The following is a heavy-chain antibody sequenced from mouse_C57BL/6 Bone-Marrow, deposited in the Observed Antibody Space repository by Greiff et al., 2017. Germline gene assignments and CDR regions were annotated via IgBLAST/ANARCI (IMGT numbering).Heavy chain of an antibody. Sequence: QVQLKESGPELVKPGASVKISCKASGYSFTSYYIHWVKQRPGQGLEWIGWIYPGSGNTKYNEKFKGKATLTADTSSSTAYMQLSSLTSEDSAVYYCARGVLRPYYFDYWGQGTTLTVSS. CDR1: GYSFTSYY. D-gene: IGHD1-2*01. CDR2: IYPGSGNT. V-gene: IGHV1-66*01. J-gene: IGHJ2*01. CDR3: ARGVLRPYYFDY.